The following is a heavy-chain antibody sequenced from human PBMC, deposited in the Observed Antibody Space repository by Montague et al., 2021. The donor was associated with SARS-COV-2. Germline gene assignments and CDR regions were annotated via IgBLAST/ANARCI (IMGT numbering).Heavy chain of an antibody. Sequence: SLRLSCAASGFSFSCYSIACLRRTRVNGRDCVSSYSSICRTIYYADSVKGRFTISRDNAKNSLYLQMNSLRVEDTAVYYCARGASDWLLWGYGMDVWGQGTTVTVSS. V-gene: IGHV3-48*03. J-gene: IGHJ6*02. CDR3: ARGASDWLLWGYGMDV. CDR1: GFSFSCYS. CDR2: YSSICRTI. D-gene: IGHD3/OR15-3a*01.